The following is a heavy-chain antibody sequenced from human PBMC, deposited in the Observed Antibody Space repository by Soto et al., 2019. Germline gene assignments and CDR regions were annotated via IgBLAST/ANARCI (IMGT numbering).Heavy chain of an antibody. V-gene: IGHV3-30*03. CDR2: ISYDGSNK. CDR1: GFTFSSYG. Sequence: QSGGSLRLSCAASGFTFSSYGMHWVRQAPGKGLEWVAVISYDGSNKYYADSVKGRFTISRDNSKNTLYLQMNSLRAEDTAVYYCARIGARWLVREYGMDVWGQGTTVTVSS. D-gene: IGHD6-19*01. J-gene: IGHJ6*02. CDR3: ARIGARWLVREYGMDV.